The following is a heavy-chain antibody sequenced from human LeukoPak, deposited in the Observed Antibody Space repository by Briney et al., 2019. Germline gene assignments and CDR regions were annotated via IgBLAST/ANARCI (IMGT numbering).Heavy chain of an antibody. CDR1: GYSFTSYW. Sequence: GESLKISCKGSGYSFTSYWIGWVRQMPGKGLEWMGILYPGDSDTRYSPSFQGQVTISADKSISTAYLQWSSLKASDTAMYYCARLLMGYCSSTCCYEFYFDLWGRGTLVTVSS. J-gene: IGHJ2*01. CDR3: ARLLMGYCSSTCCYEFYFDL. CDR2: LYPGDSDT. D-gene: IGHD2-2*01. V-gene: IGHV5-51*01.